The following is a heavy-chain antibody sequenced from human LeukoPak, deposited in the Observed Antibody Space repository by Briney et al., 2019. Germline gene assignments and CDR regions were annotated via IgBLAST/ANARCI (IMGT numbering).Heavy chain of an antibody. CDR2: ISGSGGST. D-gene: IGHD2-2*01. CDR1: GFTFSSYA. Sequence: PGGSLRLSCAASGFTFSSYAMSWVRQAPGKGLEWVSAISGSGGSTYYADSVKGRFTISRDNSKNTLYLQMNSLRAEDTAVYYCAKDEGYCCSTSCLDFDYWGQGTLVTVSS. J-gene: IGHJ4*02. CDR3: AKDEGYCCSTSCLDFDY. V-gene: IGHV3-23*01.